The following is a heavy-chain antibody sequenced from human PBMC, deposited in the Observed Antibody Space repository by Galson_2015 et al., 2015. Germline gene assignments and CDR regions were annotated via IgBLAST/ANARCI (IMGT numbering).Heavy chain of an antibody. J-gene: IGHJ4*02. CDR1: GFSLPPSGLG. D-gene: IGHD3-22*01. CDR3: AHSPKYYYDSSGYSLDY. V-gene: IGHV2-5*01. CDR2: IFLNEEK. Sequence: PALVEPPQNLTLTCTFSGFSLPPSGLGGGWIRQPPGKAPEWLALIFLNEEKRYSPSLKSRLTITKDTSKNQVVLTMTNMDPVDTATYYCAHSPKYYYDSSGYSLDYWGQGTLVTVSS.